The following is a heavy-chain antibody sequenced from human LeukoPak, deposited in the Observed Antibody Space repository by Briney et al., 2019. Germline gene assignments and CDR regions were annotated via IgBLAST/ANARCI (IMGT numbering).Heavy chain of an antibody. V-gene: IGHV4-59*01. Sequence: SETLSFTCTVSGGSISSYYWSWIRQPPGKGLEWIGYIYYSGSTNYNPSLKSRVTISVDTSKNQFSLKLSSVTAADTAVYYCARVGFSYSSSWYLDYWGQGTLVTVSS. J-gene: IGHJ4*02. CDR2: IYYSGST. D-gene: IGHD6-13*01. CDR1: GGSISSYY. CDR3: ARVGFSYSSSWYLDY.